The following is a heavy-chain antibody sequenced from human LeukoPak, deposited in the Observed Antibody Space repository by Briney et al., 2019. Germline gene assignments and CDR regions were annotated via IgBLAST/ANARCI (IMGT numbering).Heavy chain of an antibody. CDR3: AQPRITGALPDF. D-gene: IGHD2-15*01. V-gene: IGHV3-74*01. Sequence: GGSLRLSCAASEFTFTNNWMHWVRQAPGKGLVWVSRINSDGTTSNYADSVKGRFTISRDNSKNTLYLQMNSLRAEDTAVYYCAQPRITGALPDFWGQGTLVTVSS. J-gene: IGHJ4*02. CDR2: INSDGTTS. CDR1: EFTFTNNW.